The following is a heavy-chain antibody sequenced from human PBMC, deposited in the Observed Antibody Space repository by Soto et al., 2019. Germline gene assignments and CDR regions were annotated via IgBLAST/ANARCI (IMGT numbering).Heavy chain of an antibody. CDR1: GDSISNATYY. J-gene: IGHJ6*02. Sequence: QVQLRESGPGVVKASQTLSLTCTVSGDSISNATYYCLWIRLHPGKGLEWIGAIYDSGTTHYNPSLKIRVLIKMDTSKAQFTLSLTSVTAVDTAVYYCARAPSWGPRRDAMDVWGQGTTVTVSS. CDR3: ARAPSWGPRRDAMDV. V-gene: IGHV4-31*03. CDR2: IYDSGTT. D-gene: IGHD1-26*01.